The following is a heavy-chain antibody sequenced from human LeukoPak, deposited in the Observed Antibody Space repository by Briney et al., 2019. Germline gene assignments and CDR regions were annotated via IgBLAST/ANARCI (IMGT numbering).Heavy chain of an antibody. J-gene: IGHJ4*02. D-gene: IGHD6-13*01. V-gene: IGHV1-3*01. CDR1: GYTFTSYA. CDR3: ARDGRYSSSWYAEPYFDY. Sequence: ASVKVSCKASGYTFTSYAMHWVRQAPGQRLEWMGWINAGNGNTKCSQKFQGRVTITKDTSASTAYMELSSLRSEDTAVYYCARDGRYSSSWYAEPYFDYWGQGTLVTVSS. CDR2: INAGNGNT.